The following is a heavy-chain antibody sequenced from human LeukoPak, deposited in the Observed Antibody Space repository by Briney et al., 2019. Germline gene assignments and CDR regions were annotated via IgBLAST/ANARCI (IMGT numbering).Heavy chain of an antibody. D-gene: IGHD6-19*01. Sequence: GSSVKVSCKASGATFSSYAISWVRHAPGQGLEWMLRIIPIFGTANYAQKSQGRVTITTDEYTSTAYMELSSLRSEDTAVYYCARDLGQWLVQGWFDPWGQGTLVTVSS. CDR2: IIPIFGTA. CDR3: ARDLGQWLVQGWFDP. CDR1: GATFSSYA. V-gene: IGHV1-69*05. J-gene: IGHJ5*02.